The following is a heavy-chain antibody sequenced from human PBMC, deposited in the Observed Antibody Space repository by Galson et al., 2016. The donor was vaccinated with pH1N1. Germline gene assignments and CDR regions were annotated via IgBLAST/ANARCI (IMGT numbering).Heavy chain of an antibody. V-gene: IGHV3-23*01. CDR3: AILQHLILGAFDS. J-gene: IGHJ4*02. CDR2: ISGSRGTT. CDR1: GFTFNSYA. Sequence: LRLSCAASGFTFNSYAMAWVRQPPGKGLEWVSAISGSRGTTKYADSVKGRFTISRDSPNNTLFLQMDSLRVDDTAIYYCAILQHLILGAFDSWGQGTLVTVSS. D-gene: IGHD1-1*01.